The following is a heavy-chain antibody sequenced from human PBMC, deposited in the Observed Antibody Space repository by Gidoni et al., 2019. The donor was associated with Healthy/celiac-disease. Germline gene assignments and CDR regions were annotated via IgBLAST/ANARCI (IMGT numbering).Heavy chain of an antibody. J-gene: IGHJ6*02. Sequence: QVQLVQSGAEVKKPGSQVKVSCKASGGTFSSYAISWVRQAPGTGLEWVGGIIPIFGTANYAQKFQGRVTITADESTSTAYMELSSLRSEDTAVYYCASNQLELRNYYYYGMDVWGQGTTVTVSS. CDR2: IIPIFGTA. CDR1: GGTFSSYA. V-gene: IGHV1-69*01. CDR3: ASNQLELRNYYYYGMDV. D-gene: IGHD1-7*01.